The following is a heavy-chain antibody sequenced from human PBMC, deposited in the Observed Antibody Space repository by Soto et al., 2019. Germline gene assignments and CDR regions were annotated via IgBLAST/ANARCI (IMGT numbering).Heavy chain of an antibody. D-gene: IGHD3-3*01. CDR2: IYYSGST. CDR1: GGSISSYY. CDR3: ARGDGGGYDFWSGYYSYYFDY. J-gene: IGHJ4*02. Sequence: TSETLSLTCTVSGGSISSYYCSWIRQPPGKGLEWIGYIYYSGSTNYNPSLKSRVTISVDTSKNQFSLKLSSVTAADTTVYYCARGDGGGYDFWSGYYSYYFDYWGQGTLVTVSS. V-gene: IGHV4-59*01.